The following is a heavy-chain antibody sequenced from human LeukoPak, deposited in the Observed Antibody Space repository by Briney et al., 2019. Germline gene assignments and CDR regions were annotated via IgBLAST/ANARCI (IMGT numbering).Heavy chain of an antibody. CDR3: ARGPRSAYYYGSGPLDY. Sequence: SETLSLTCTVSGGSISSYYWSWIRQPPGKGLEWIGYIYYSGSTNYNPSLKSRVTISVDTSKNQFSLKLSSVTAADTAVYYCARGPRSAYYYGSGPLDYWGQGTLVTVSS. D-gene: IGHD3-10*01. CDR2: IYYSGST. V-gene: IGHV4-59*08. J-gene: IGHJ4*02. CDR1: GGSISSYY.